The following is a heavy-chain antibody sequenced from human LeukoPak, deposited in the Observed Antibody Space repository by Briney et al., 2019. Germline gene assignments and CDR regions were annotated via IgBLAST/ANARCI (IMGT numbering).Heavy chain of an antibody. J-gene: IGHJ4*02. CDR1: GFTFSSYA. V-gene: IGHV3-23*01. CDR3: AKEYTGTFSPFPSYFDN. D-gene: IGHD1-26*01. Sequence: GGSLRLACAASGFTFSSYAMSWVRQAPGKGLVWVSHINSDDSSTTYADSVKRRFTISRDNSKNTLYLQMNSLRAEDTAIYYCAKEYTGTFSPFPSYFDNWGQGTLVTVSS. CDR2: INSDDSST.